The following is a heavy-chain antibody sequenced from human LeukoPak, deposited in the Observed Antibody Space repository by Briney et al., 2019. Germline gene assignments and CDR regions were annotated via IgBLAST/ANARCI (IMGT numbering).Heavy chain of an antibody. Sequence: PGGSLRLSCAASGFSFSTTWMHWVRQPPGQGLVWVARITSDGTIISYAESVKGRFTISRDNSKNTLYLQMNSLRAEDTAVYYCAKRMVSSGYIRDYWGQGTLVTVSS. D-gene: IGHD3-22*01. CDR2: ITSDGTII. CDR1: GFSFSTTW. CDR3: AKRMVSSGYIRDY. V-gene: IGHV3-74*03. J-gene: IGHJ4*02.